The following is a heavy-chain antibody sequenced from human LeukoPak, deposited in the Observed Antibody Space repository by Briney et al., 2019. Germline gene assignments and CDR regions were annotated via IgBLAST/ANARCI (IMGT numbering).Heavy chain of an antibody. CDR1: GGSISSNNW. CDR2: IYRSGSA. J-gene: IGHJ4*02. D-gene: IGHD5-18*01. Sequence: SGTLSLTCGVSGGSISSNNWWSWVRQPPGQGLEWIGEIYRSGSANYNPSLKSRVTISVDKSKNQLSLKLISVTAADTAVYYCARDVGTALVTGDYWGQGTLVTVSS. CDR3: ARDVGTALVTGDY. V-gene: IGHV4-4*02.